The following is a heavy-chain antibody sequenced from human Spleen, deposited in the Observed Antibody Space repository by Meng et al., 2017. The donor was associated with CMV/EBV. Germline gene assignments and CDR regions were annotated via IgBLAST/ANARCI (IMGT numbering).Heavy chain of an antibody. V-gene: IGHV4-39*01. CDR3: ARQVMVHGKYYFDY. D-gene: IGHD3-22*01. Sequence: SGGSIRSRSYDWGWIRQPPGKGLEWIGSMYYTGSTNYNPSLKTRVSISVDTSKNQFSLKLSSVTAADTAVYYCARQVMVHGKYYFDYWGQGTLVTVSS. CDR2: MYYTGST. J-gene: IGHJ4*02. CDR1: GGSIRSRSYD.